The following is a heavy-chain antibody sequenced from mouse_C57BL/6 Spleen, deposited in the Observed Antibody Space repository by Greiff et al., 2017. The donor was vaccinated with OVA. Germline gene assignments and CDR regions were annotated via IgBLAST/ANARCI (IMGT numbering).Heavy chain of an antibody. D-gene: IGHD1-1*01. Sequence: QVQLQQSGAELVKPGASVKLSCKASGYTFTSYWMQWVKQRPGQGLEWIGEIDPSDSYTNYNQKFKGKATLTVDTSSSTAYMQLSSLTSEDSAVYYCARGDGSSYGWYFDVWGTGTTVTVSS. CDR3: ARGDGSSYGWYFDV. CDR1: GYTFTSYW. V-gene: IGHV1-50*01. J-gene: IGHJ1*03. CDR2: IDPSDSYT.